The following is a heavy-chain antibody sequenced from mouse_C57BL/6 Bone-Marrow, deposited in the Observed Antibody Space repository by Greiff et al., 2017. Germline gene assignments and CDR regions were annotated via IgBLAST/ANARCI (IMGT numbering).Heavy chain of an antibody. Sequence: DVKLQESGAELVKPGASVKLSCTASGFNIKDYYMHWVKQRTEQGLEWIGRIDPEDGDTKYAPKFQGKATITADTSSNTAYLQLSSLTSEDTAVYYCARADGYSSDWYFEVWGTGTTVTVAS. D-gene: IGHD2-3*01. CDR3: ARADGYSSDWYFEV. CDR1: GFNIKDYY. J-gene: IGHJ1*03. V-gene: IGHV14-2*01. CDR2: IDPEDGDT.